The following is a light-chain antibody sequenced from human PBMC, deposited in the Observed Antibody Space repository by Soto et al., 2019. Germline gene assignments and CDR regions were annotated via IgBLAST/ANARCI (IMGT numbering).Light chain of an antibody. Sequence: QSVLTQSPSASASLGASVKLTCTLSSGHSSYAIAWHRQQPEKGPRFLMKLNSDGSHSKGDGIPDRFSGSSSGTERYLTISSLQSEDEADYYCQTWDTGIRVFGGGTKLTVL. CDR3: QTWDTGIRV. CDR2: LNSDGSH. V-gene: IGLV4-69*01. CDR1: SGHSSYA. J-gene: IGLJ3*02.